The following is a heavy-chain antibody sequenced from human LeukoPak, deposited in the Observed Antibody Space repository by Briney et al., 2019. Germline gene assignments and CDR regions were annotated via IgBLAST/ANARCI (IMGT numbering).Heavy chain of an antibody. V-gene: IGHV4-61*02. CDR2: IYTSGST. CDR1: GGSISSGSYY. J-gene: IGHJ4*02. D-gene: IGHD2-21*02. Sequence: PSETLSLTCTVSGGSISSGSYYWSWIRQPAGKGLEWIGRIYTSGSTNYNPSLKSRVTILVDTSKNQFSLKLSSVAAADTAVYYCARGGYCGGDCYFYYWGQGTLVTVSS. CDR3: ARGGYCGGDCYFYY.